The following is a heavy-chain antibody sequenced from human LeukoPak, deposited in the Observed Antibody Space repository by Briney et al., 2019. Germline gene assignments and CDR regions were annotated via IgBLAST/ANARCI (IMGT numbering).Heavy chain of an antibody. D-gene: IGHD4-23*01. V-gene: IGHV3-48*04. CDR2: ISSSSSTI. CDR1: GFTFSSYS. CDR3: ARDSSGQDGGNRH. Sequence: GGSLRLSCAASGFTFSSYSMNWVRQAPGKGLEWVSYISSSSSTIYYADSVKGRFTISRDNAKNSLYLQMSSLRVEDTAVYYCARDSSGQDGGNRHWGQGTLVTVSS. J-gene: IGHJ4*02.